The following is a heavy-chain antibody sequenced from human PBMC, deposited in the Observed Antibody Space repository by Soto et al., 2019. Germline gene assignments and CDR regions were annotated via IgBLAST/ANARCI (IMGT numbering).Heavy chain of an antibody. D-gene: IGHD6-13*01. CDR1: GGSFSGYY. CDR3: AREEQQLAH. CDR2: INHSGST. J-gene: IGHJ4*02. V-gene: IGHV4-34*01. Sequence: PSETLSLTCAVYGGSFSGYYWSWIRQPPGKGLEWIGEINHSGSTNYNPSLKSRVTISVDTSKNQFSLKLSSVTAADTAVYYCAREEQQLAHWGQGTLVPVSS.